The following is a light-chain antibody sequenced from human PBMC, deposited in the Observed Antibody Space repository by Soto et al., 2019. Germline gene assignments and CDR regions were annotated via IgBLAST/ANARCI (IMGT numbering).Light chain of an antibody. CDR3: QQRSSWPRA. Sequence: IVLTQSPATLPLSLGERATLSCRASQGIDTYLVWYQHKPGQPPRLLIYDTSKRATGIPDRFSGSGSGTDFTLTISSLAPEDFALYYCQQRSSWPRAFGGGTKVEIK. CDR2: DTS. J-gene: IGKJ4*01. CDR1: QGIDTY. V-gene: IGKV3-11*01.